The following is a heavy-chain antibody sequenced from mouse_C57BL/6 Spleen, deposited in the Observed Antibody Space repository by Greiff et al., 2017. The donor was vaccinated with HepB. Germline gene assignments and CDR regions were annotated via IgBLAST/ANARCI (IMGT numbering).Heavy chain of an antibody. CDR3: TTSRLGSFAY. CDR2: IDTEDGDT. J-gene: IGHJ3*01. D-gene: IGHD4-1*01. CDR1: GFNIKDYY. V-gene: IGHV14-1*01. Sequence: EVQLQQSGAELVRPGASVKLSCTASGFNIKDYYMHWVKQRPEQGLEWIGRIDTEDGDTEYAPKFQGKATMTADTSSNTAYLQLSILTSEDTAVYYCTTSRLGSFAYWGQGTLVTVSA.